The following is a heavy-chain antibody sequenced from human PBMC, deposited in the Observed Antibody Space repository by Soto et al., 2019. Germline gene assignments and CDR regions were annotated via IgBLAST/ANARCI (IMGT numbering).Heavy chain of an antibody. Sequence: SETLSLTCAVYGGSFSGYYWSWIRQPPGKGLEWIGEINHSGSTNYNSSLKSRVAISVDTSKNQFSLKLSSVTAADTAVYYCARGYRIAAAARGRGWFDPWGQGTLVTVSS. CDR2: INHSGST. CDR1: GGSFSGYY. D-gene: IGHD6-13*01. V-gene: IGHV4-34*01. J-gene: IGHJ5*02. CDR3: ARGYRIAAAARGRGWFDP.